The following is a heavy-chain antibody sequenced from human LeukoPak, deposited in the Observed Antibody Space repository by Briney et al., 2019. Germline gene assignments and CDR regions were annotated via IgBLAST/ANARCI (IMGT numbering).Heavy chain of an antibody. D-gene: IGHD3-22*01. CDR3: AGANYYDSSGYYPFGY. CDR2: ISSGSTI. CDR1: GFTFSDYY. Sequence: GGSLRLSCAASGFTFSDYYMSWIRQAPGKGLEWVSYISSGSTIYYADSVKGRFTISRDNAKNSLYLQMNSLRAEDTAVYYCAGANYYDSSGYYPFGYWGQGTLVTVSS. V-gene: IGHV3-11*04. J-gene: IGHJ4*02.